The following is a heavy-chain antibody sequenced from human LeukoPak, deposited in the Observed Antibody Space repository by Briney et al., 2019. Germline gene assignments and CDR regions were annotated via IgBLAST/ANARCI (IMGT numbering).Heavy chain of an antibody. Sequence: GRPLRLSCAASGFTFSSYGMHWVRQAPGKGLEWVAVISYDGSNKYYADSVKGRFTISRDNSKNTLYLQMNSLRAEDTAVYYCAKHYYGSGSYYREETDYWGQGTLVTVSS. J-gene: IGHJ4*02. V-gene: IGHV3-30*18. CDR3: AKHYYGSGSYYREETDY. CDR1: GFTFSSYG. CDR2: ISYDGSNK. D-gene: IGHD3-10*01.